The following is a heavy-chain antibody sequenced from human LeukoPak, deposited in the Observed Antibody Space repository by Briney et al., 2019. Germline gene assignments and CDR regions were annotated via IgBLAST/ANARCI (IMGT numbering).Heavy chain of an antibody. D-gene: IGHD3-22*01. J-gene: IGHJ4*02. CDR2: ISATGGNT. V-gene: IGHV3-23*01. Sequence: GGSLRLSCAASGFSFSSFGMSWFRQAPRKGLEWVSTISATGGNTYYADSVKGRFTISRDNSKNTLYLQMDILRGEDTATYYCAKDLGIGGSGFWGQGTLVTVSS. CDR3: AKDLGIGGSGF. CDR1: GFSFSSFG.